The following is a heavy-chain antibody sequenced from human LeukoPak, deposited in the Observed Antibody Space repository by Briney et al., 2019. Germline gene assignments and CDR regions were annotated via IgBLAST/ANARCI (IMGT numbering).Heavy chain of an antibody. D-gene: IGHD6-19*01. V-gene: IGHV3-23*01. Sequence: GSLRLSCAASGFTSSSYAMSWVRQAPGKGLEWVSVISGSGGSTYYADSVKGRFTISRDNSKNTLYVQMNSLRAEDTAVYYCAKDRSGIALAGNFDYWGQGTLVTVSS. CDR2: ISGSGGST. CDR3: AKDRSGIALAGNFDY. CDR1: GFTSSSYA. J-gene: IGHJ4*02.